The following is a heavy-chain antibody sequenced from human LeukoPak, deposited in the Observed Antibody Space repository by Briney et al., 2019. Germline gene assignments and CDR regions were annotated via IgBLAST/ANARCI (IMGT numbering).Heavy chain of an antibody. Sequence: GSLRLSCAASGFTFSSYAMSWVRQAPGKGLEWVSAISGSGGSTYYADSVKGRFAISRDNSKNTLYLQMSSLRAEDTAVYYCAKGGRYGSGSARGRFDYWGQGTLVTVSS. CDR1: GFTFSSYA. J-gene: IGHJ4*02. D-gene: IGHD3-10*01. CDR2: ISGSGGST. V-gene: IGHV3-23*01. CDR3: AKGGRYGSGSARGRFDY.